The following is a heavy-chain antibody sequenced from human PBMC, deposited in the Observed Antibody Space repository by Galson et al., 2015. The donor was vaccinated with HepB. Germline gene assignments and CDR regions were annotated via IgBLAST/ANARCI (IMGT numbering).Heavy chain of an antibody. Sequence: SVKVSCKVSGYTLTELSMHWVRQAPGKGLEWMGGFDPEDGETIYAQKFQGRVTMTEDTSTDTAYMELSSLRSEDTAVYYCATANFWSGGEMAFDIWGQGTMVTVSS. D-gene: IGHD3-3*01. V-gene: IGHV1-24*01. CDR2: FDPEDGET. CDR3: ATANFWSGGEMAFDI. CDR1: GYTLTELS. J-gene: IGHJ3*02.